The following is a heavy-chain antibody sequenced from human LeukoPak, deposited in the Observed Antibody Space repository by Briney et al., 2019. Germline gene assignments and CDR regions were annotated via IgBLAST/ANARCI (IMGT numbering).Heavy chain of an antibody. Sequence: LRLSCAASGFTFSSYSMNWVRQPPGKGLEWIGYIYYSGSTYYNPSLKSRVTMSVDTSKNQYSLKLSSVTAADTAVYYCARGLLDADAFDIWGQGTMVTVSS. CDR1: GFTFSSYS. CDR3: ARGLLDADAFDI. CDR2: IYYSGST. D-gene: IGHD2-21*01. V-gene: IGHV4-30-4*08. J-gene: IGHJ3*02.